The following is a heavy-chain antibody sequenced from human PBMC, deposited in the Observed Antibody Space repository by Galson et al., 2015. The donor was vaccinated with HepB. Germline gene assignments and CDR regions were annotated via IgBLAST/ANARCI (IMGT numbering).Heavy chain of an antibody. D-gene: IGHD5-24*01. CDR1: GFVFSSYP. Sequence: SLRLSCAASGFVFSSYPMSWVRQAPGKGLEWVSGIGIRDMNTYYTDSVKGRFTISRDNSKNTVYLQMNSLRAEDTAIYYCAKDRSRDPINYYYGMDVWGQGTTVTVSS. V-gene: IGHV3-23*01. CDR3: AKDRSRDPINYYYGMDV. CDR2: IGIRDMNT. J-gene: IGHJ6*02.